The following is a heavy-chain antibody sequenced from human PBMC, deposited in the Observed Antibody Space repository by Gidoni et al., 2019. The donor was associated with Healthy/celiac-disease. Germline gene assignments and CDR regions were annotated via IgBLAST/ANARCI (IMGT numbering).Heavy chain of an antibody. J-gene: IGHJ6*02. CDR2: INPSGGST. CDR1: GYTFTSFY. D-gene: IGHD3-10*01. V-gene: IGHV1-46*03. CDR3: ARDFMVRGVEDYYYYGMDV. Sequence: QVQLVQSGAEVKKPGASVKVSCKASGYTFTSFYMHWVRQAPGQGLEWMGIINPSGGSTSYAQKFQGRVTMTRDTSTSTVYMELSSLRSEDTAVYYCARDFMVRGVEDYYYYGMDVWGQGTTATVSS.